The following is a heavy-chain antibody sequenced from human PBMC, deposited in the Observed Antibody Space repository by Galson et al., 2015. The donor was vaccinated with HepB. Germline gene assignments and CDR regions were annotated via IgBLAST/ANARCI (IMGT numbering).Heavy chain of an antibody. J-gene: IGHJ4*02. V-gene: IGHV3-23*01. CDR3: AKNVHGSCYSGFDC. Sequence: SLRLSCAASGFTFTSYAMSWVRQAPGKGLEWVSSVGGSDGNTYYADSVKGRFTISRDNSKNTLYLQMNSLRAEDTALYYCAKNVHGSCYSGFDCWGQGTLVTVSS. CDR1: GFTFTSYA. D-gene: IGHD2-15*01. CDR2: VGGSDGNT.